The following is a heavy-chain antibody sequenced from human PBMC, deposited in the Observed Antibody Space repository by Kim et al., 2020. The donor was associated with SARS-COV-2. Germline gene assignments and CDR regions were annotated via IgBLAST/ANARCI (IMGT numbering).Heavy chain of an antibody. J-gene: IGHJ4*02. Sequence: ASVKVSCKTSGHFFTRDSIHWVRQAPGQGLEWMGGIDCGNGNTIYSQKFQGRVTFTTDTSASTAYMELSFLRSEDSDVYYRLGGFYFDYWGQGTLAT. CDR1: GHFFTRDS. D-gene: IGHD3-16*01. CDR2: IDCGNGNT. CDR3: LGGFYFDY. V-gene: IGHV1-3*01.